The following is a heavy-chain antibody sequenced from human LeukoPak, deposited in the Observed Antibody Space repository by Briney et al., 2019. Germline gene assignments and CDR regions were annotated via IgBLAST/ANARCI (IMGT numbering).Heavy chain of an antibody. J-gene: IGHJ4*02. CDR3: ARGAVEMATIHYSTC. Sequence: SVKVSCKGSGGTFSSYAISWVRQAHGQGLEWMGGIIPIFGTANYAQKFQGRVTITAEQSTSTAYWELSSLRSEATAVYSWARGAVEMATIHYSTCCGEARLVTV. D-gene: IGHD5-24*01. CDR1: GGTFSSYA. V-gene: IGHV1-69*13. CDR2: IIPIFGTA.